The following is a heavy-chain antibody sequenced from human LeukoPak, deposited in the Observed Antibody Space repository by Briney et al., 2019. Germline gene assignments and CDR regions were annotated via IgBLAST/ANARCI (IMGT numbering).Heavy chain of an antibody. CDR3: ATGHWGLDC. J-gene: IGHJ4*02. CDR2: ISDSGNT. CDR1: RFTFSTYL. Sequence: GWALRLSCPASRFTFSTYLMHWVRQAAGKGREWVAAISDSGNTYHAHSVKGRFTLSRDKPSDSLDLQMNSLRAQDTAVYYCATGHWGLDCWGQGTLVSVSS. D-gene: IGHD7-27*01. V-gene: IGHV3-69-1*01.